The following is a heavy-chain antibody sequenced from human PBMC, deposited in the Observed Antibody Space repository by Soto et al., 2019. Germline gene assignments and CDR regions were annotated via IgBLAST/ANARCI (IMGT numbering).Heavy chain of an antibody. D-gene: IGHD4-17*01. J-gene: IGHJ4*02. CDR3: ARAHDYGDFYDY. V-gene: IGHV3-30-3*01. CDR2: ISYDGSNK. CDR1: GFTFSSYA. Sequence: ESGGGVVQPGRSLRLSCAASGFTFSSYAMHWVRQAPGKGLEWVAVISYDGSNKYYADSVKGRFTISRDNSKNTLYLQMNSLRAEDTAVYYCARAHDYGDFYDYWGQGTLVTVSS.